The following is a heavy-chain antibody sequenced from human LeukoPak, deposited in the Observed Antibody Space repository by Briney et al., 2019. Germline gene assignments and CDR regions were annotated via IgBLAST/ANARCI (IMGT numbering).Heavy chain of an antibody. V-gene: IGHV3-30*02. J-gene: IGHJ4*02. CDR1: GFTFSSYG. Sequence: GRSLRLSCAASGFTFSSYGMHWVRQAPGKGLEWAAFIRYDGSNKYYADSVKGRFTISRDNSKNTLYLQMNSLRAADTAVYYCAKDPTHYRVWDDYDSTVLSHWGQGTLVTVSS. CDR2: IRYDGSNK. CDR3: AKDPTHYRVWDDYDSTVLSH. D-gene: IGHD3-22*01.